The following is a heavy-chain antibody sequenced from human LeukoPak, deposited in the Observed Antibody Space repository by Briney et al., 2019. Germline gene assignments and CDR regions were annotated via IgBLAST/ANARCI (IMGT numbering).Heavy chain of an antibody. D-gene: IGHD3-10*01. V-gene: IGHV3-23*01. J-gene: IGHJ4*02. CDR2: ISGSGGST. CDR1: GITFSSYA. CDR3: AREGRGGFDS. Sequence: GGSLRLSCAASGITFSSYAMTWVRQAPGEGLEWVSAISGSGGSTYYADSVKGRFTISRDNSKNTLSLQMNSLRAADTAVYYCAREGRGGFDSWGQGTLVTVSS.